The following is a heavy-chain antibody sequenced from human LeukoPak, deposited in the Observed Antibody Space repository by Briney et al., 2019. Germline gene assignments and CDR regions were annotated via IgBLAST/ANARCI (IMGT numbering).Heavy chain of an antibody. J-gene: IGHJ4*02. CDR3: ARDPGQYYDILTGYYTPYYFDY. D-gene: IGHD3-9*01. V-gene: IGHV1-18*01. CDR1: GYTFTSYG. Sequence: ASVKVSCKASGYTFTSYGISWVRQAPGRGLEWMGWISTYNGDTDYAQKLQGGVTMTTDTSTSTAYMELRSLRSDDTAVYYCARDPGQYYDILTGYYTPYYFDYWGQGALVTVSS. CDR2: ISTYNGDT.